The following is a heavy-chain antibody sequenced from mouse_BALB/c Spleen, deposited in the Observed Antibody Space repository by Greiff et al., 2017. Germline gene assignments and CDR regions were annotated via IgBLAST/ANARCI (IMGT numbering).Heavy chain of an antibody. D-gene: IGHD1-1*01. CDR1: GFSLTSYG. CDR2: IWAGGST. Sequence: VKLVESGPGLVAPSQSLSITCTVSGFSLTSYGVHWVRQPPGKGLEWLGVIWAGGSTNYNSALMSRLSISKDNSKSQVFLNMNSLQTDDTAMYYCARDRTTVVATTFYYAMDYWGQGTSVTVSA. CDR3: ARDRTTVVATTFYYAMDY. V-gene: IGHV2-9*02. J-gene: IGHJ4*01.